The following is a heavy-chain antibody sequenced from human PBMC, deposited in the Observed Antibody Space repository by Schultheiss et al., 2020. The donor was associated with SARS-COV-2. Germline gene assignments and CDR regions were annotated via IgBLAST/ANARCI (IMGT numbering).Heavy chain of an antibody. V-gene: IGHV3-30*03. J-gene: IGHJ4*02. CDR2: ISYDGSNK. Sequence: GGSLRLSCAASGFTVSSNYMSWVRQAPGKGLEWVAVISYDGSNKYYADSVKGRFTISRDNSKNTLYLQMNSLRAEDTAVYYCAREEGRGYRGYGSFDYWGQGTLVTVSS. CDR1: GFTVSSNY. CDR3: AREEGRGYRGYGSFDY. D-gene: IGHD3-10*01.